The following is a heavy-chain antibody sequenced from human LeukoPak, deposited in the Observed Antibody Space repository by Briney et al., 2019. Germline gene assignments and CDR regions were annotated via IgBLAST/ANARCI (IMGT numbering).Heavy chain of an antibody. V-gene: IGHV4-59*01. CDR3: ARSDYYGSGSHTVFDAFGI. Sequence: PSETLSLTCTVSGGSISNYYWSWIRRPPGKGLEWIGYIDDSGNTNYNPSLRSQVTISVDRSKNQFSLKLSFVTAADTAVYYCARSDYYGSGSHTVFDAFGIWGQGTRVAVSS. CDR1: GGSISNYY. D-gene: IGHD3-10*01. J-gene: IGHJ3*02. CDR2: IDDSGNT.